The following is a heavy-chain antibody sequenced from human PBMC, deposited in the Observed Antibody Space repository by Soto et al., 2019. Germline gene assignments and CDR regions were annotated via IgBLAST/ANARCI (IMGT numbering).Heavy chain of an antibody. V-gene: IGHV4-34*01. CDR2: ISRSGRT. CDR3: RETLIRGQPEDVFDI. CDR1: GWSFSSYY. D-gene: IGHD3-10*01. Sequence: SETLSLTCVVYGWSFSSYYRTWIRQPPGKGLERIGEISRSGRTNYNPSLKSRVTISVGTSKNQFSLKLSSVTAADTAVYYCRETLIRGQPEDVFDIWGQGTMVTVSS. J-gene: IGHJ3*02.